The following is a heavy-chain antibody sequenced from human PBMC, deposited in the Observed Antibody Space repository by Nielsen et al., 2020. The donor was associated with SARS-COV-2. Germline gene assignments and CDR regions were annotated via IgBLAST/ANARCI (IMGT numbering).Heavy chain of an antibody. Sequence: GESLKISCAASGITSSDYAMAWVRQAPGKGLEWVSVNKTSGGSTYYADSVKGRCTISRDNSKNTLYLQMNSMRVEDTSVYYCARDREPGYNAVDYWGQGTLVTVSS. CDR1: GITSSDYA. V-gene: IGHV3-23*01. CDR3: ARDREPGYNAVDY. J-gene: IGHJ4*02. D-gene: IGHD1-14*01. CDR2: NKTSGGST.